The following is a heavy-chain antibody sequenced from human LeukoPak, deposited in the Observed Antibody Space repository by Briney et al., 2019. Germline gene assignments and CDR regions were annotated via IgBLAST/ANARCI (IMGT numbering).Heavy chain of an antibody. D-gene: IGHD3-10*01. CDR2: ISGSGGST. CDR1: GFTFSSYA. V-gene: IGHV3-23*01. CDR3: AKVRRPYGSGLVWWDY. J-gene: IGHJ4*02. Sequence: PGGSLRLSCAASGFTFSSYAMSWVRQAPGKGLEWVSAISGSGGSTYYADSVKGRFIISRDNSKNTLYLQMNSLRAEDTAVYYCAKVRRPYGSGLVWWDYWGQGTLVTVSS.